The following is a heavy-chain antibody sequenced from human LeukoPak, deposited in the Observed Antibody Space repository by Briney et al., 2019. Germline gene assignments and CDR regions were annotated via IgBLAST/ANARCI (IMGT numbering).Heavy chain of an antibody. Sequence: ASVKVSRKASGYTFTSYGISWVRQAPGQGLEWMGWISAYNGNTNYAQKLQGRVTMTTDTSTSTAYMELRSLRSDDTAVYYCARGRPYYYDSSGYLFDYWGQGTLVTVSS. D-gene: IGHD3-22*01. V-gene: IGHV1-18*01. CDR3: ARGRPYYYDSSGYLFDY. CDR2: ISAYNGNT. CDR1: GYTFTSYG. J-gene: IGHJ4*02.